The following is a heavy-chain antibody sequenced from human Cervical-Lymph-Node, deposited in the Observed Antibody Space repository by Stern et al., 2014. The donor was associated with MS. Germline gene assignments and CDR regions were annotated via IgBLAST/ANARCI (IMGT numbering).Heavy chain of an antibody. V-gene: IGHV3-33*01. CDR3: VAYASGDNINH. CDR2: IWYDGSNE. Sequence: VQLEESGGGVVQPGRSLRLSCAASGFTFSRNGMHWVRQAPGKGLEWVAVIWYDGSNETYVDSVKGRFTISRDNSKNTLYLQMNSLRVEDTAVYYCVAYASGDNINHWGQGTLVTVSS. CDR1: GFTFSRNG. D-gene: IGHD6-19*01. J-gene: IGHJ5*02.